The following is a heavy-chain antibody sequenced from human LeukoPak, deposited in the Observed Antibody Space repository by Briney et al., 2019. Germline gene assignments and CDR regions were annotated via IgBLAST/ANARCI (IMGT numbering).Heavy chain of an antibody. D-gene: IGHD3-22*01. CDR2: INNEAST. CDR3: AKLLYYYDSSQPY. J-gene: IGHJ4*02. CDR1: GLSVSGNH. V-gene: IGHV3-66*04. Sequence: GGSLRLSCAASGLSVSGNHMSWVRQAPGKGLEWVSLINNEASTDYTDSVKGRFSISRDNSKNTLYLQMNSLRAEDTAVYYCAKLLYYYDSSQPYWGQGTLVTVSS.